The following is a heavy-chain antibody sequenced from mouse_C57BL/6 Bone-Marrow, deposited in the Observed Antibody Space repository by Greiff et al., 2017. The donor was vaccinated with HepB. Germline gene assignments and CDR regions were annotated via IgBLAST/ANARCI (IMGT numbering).Heavy chain of an antibody. D-gene: IGHD2-3*01. J-gene: IGHJ2*01. Sequence: VQLQQSGAELVRPGTSVKVSCKASGYAFTNYLIEWVKQRPGQGLEWIGVINPGSGGTNYNEKFKGKATLTADKSSSTVYMQLSSLTSEDSAVYFCARRGLLLHFDYWGQGTTLTVSS. V-gene: IGHV1-54*01. CDR3: ARRGLLLHFDY. CDR1: GYAFTNYL. CDR2: INPGSGGT.